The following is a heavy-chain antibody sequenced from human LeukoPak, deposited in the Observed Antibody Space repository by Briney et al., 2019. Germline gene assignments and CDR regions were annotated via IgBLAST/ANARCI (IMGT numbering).Heavy chain of an antibody. J-gene: IGHJ3*02. CDR2: INPSGGST. CDR3: ARDAVLDAFDI. V-gene: IGHV1-46*01. CDR1: GYTFTSYY. Sequence: ASVKVSCKASGYTFTSYYMHWVRQAPGQGLAWMGIINPSGGSTSYAQKFQGRVTMTRDTSTSTVYMELSSLRSEDTAVYYCARDAVLDAFDIWGQGTMVTVSS. D-gene: IGHD2/OR15-2a*01.